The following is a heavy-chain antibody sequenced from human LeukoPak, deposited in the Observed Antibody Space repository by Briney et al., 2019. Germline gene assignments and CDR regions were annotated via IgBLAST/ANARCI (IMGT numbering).Heavy chain of an antibody. CDR2: LSRSGNT. CDR3: ARARYVNSFYAFDI. CDR1: GGSISSYY. V-gene: IGHV4-59*01. Sequence: SETLSLTCTVSGGSISSYYWSWIRLPPGKGLEWIGYLSRSGNTNYSPSLKSRVTIFGDTSKNQFFLKLSSVTAADTAVYYCARARYVNSFYAFDIWGQGTLVTVSS. D-gene: IGHD3-9*01. J-gene: IGHJ3*02.